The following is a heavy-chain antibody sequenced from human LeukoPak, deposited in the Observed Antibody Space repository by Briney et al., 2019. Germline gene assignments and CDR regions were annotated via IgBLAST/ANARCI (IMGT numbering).Heavy chain of an antibody. CDR3: TRGGHYGDYHFDY. V-gene: IGHV6-1*01. J-gene: IGHJ4*02. Sequence: SQTLSLTCAISGDSVSSSDATWIWIRQSPSRGLEWLGRTYYMSKWYNDYAVSVENRITINPDTSKNQFPLQLSSVSPDDTAVYYCTRGGHYGDYHFDYWGQGTLVTVSS. D-gene: IGHD4-17*01. CDR1: GDSVSSSDAT. CDR2: TYYMSKWYN.